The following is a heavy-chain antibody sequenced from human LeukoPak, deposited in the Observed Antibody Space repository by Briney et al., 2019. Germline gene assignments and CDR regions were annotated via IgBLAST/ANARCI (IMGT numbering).Heavy chain of an antibody. Sequence: GGSLRLSCAASGFTFSSYSMNWVRQAPGKGLEWVSYISSSSSTIYYADSVKGRFTISRDNAKNSLYLQMNSLRAEDTAVYYCARDRREQLGPDNFDYWGQGTLVTVSS. CDR1: GFTFSSYS. CDR3: ARDRREQLGPDNFDY. J-gene: IGHJ4*02. D-gene: IGHD6-13*01. CDR2: ISSSSSTI. V-gene: IGHV3-48*04.